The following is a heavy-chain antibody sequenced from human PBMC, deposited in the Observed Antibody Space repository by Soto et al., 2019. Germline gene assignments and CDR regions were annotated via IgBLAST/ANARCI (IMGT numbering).Heavy chain of an antibody. J-gene: IGHJ3*02. Sequence: PGGSLRLSCAASGFTFSSYEMNWVRQAPGKGLEWVSYISSSGSTIYYADSVKGRFTISRDNAKNSLYLQMNSLRAEDTAVYYCARTSTRNAFDIWGQGTMVTVSS. CDR3: ARTSTRNAFDI. CDR1: GFTFSSYE. CDR2: ISSSGSTI. D-gene: IGHD1-26*01. V-gene: IGHV3-48*03.